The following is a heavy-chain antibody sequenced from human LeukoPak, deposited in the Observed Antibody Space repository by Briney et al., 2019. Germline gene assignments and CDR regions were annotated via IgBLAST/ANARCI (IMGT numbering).Heavy chain of an antibody. J-gene: IGHJ4*02. CDR3: AIDGIVGATSGSSGGYFDY. CDR1: GGSISSYY. V-gene: IGHV4-4*07. Sequence: SETLSLTCTVSGGSISSYYWSWIRQPAGKGLEWIGRIYTSGSTNYNPSLKSRVTMSVDTSKNQFSLKLSSVTAADTAVYYCAIDGIVGATSGSSGGYFDYWGQGTLVTVSS. D-gene: IGHD1-26*01. CDR2: IYTSGST.